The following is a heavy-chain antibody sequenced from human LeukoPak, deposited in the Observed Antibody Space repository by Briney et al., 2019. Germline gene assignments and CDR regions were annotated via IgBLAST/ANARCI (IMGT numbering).Heavy chain of an antibody. D-gene: IGHD5-18*01. CDR1: GGSISSYY. CDR2: IFYSGRT. V-gene: IGHV4-59*01. CDR3: ARTTEGGYTYDYFYYYYMDV. J-gene: IGHJ6*03. Sequence: SETLSLTCTVSGGSISSYYWSWIRQPPGKGLEYIGYIFYSGRTNYNPSLKSRLTISVDTSKNQFSLKLSSVTAADTAVYYCARTTEGGYTYDYFYYYYMDVWGKGTTVTISS.